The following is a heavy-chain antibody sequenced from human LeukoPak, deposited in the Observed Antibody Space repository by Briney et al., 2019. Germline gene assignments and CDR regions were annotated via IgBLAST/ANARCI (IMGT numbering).Heavy chain of an antibody. D-gene: IGHD3-10*01. J-gene: IGHJ4*02. CDR2: INPSGGGT. Sequence: ASVEVSCKASGYTLTSYSMHWVRQAPGQGYEWMGIINPSGGGTSYAQKFQGRVTMTRDTSTSTVYMELSSLRSEDTAVYYCARVWGSGSYYDYWGQGTLVTVSS. CDR3: ARVWGSGSYYDY. CDR1: GYTLTSYS. V-gene: IGHV1-46*01.